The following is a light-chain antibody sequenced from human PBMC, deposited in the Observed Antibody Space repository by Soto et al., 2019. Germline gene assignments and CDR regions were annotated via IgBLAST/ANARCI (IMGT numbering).Light chain of an antibody. J-gene: IGKJ3*01. CDR3: QQYDRSAPGLT. CDR2: GAS. V-gene: IGKV3-20*01. Sequence: EIVLTQSPGTLSLSPGERATLSCRASQSVSSSYLAWYQQKPGQAPRLLIYGASTRATGIPDRFSGSASGTDFTLTISRLDPEDFAVYYCQQYDRSAPGLTFGPETKVDLK. CDR1: QSVSSSY.